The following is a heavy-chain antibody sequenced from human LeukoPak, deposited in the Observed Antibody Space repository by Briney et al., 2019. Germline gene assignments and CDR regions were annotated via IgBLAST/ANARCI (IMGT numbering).Heavy chain of an antibody. D-gene: IGHD2-2*01. CDR1: GFTFSSYW. CDR3: ARDEGYCSSTSCSSHGS. V-gene: IGHV3-7*03. Sequence: PGGSLRLSCAASGFTFSSYWMSWVRQAPGKGLEWVANIKQDGSEKYYVDSVKGRFTISRDNAKNSLYLQMNSLRAEDTAVYYCARDEGYCSSTSCSSHGSWGQGTLVTVSS. CDR2: IKQDGSEK. J-gene: IGHJ5*02.